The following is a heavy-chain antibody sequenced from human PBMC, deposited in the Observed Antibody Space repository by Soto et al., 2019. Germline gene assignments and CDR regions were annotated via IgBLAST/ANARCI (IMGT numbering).Heavy chain of an antibody. V-gene: IGHV3-9*01. J-gene: IGHJ4*02. Sequence: PGGSLRLSGAASGFAFDDYAMPWVRQAPGKGLEWVSGISWNSGSIGYADSVKGRFTISRDNAKNSLYLQMNSLRAEDTAVYYCAKVSSGWYRQTEPFDHWGQGTLVTVSS. CDR3: AKVSSGWYRQTEPFDH. CDR1: GFAFDDYA. D-gene: IGHD6-19*01. CDR2: ISWNSGSI.